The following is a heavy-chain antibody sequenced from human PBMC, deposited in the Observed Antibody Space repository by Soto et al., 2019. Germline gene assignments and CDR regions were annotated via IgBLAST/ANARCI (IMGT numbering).Heavy chain of an antibody. Sequence: SETLSLTCAVYGGSFSGYYWSWIRQPRGKGLEWIGSIYYSGSTYYNPSLKSRVTISVDTSKNQFSLKLSSVTAADTAVFYCARHYSSGSRNWFDPWGQGTLVTVSS. CDR2: IYYSGST. CDR1: GGSFSGYY. V-gene: IGHV4-34*01. CDR3: ARHYSSGSRNWFDP. J-gene: IGHJ5*02. D-gene: IGHD6-19*01.